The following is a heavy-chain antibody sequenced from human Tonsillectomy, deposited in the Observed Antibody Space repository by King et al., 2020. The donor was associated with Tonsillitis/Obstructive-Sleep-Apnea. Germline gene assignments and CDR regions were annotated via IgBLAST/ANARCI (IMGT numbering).Heavy chain of an antibody. V-gene: IGHV3-33*01. CDR1: GFTFSSYG. D-gene: IGHD1-26*01. CDR3: AGGGVQWELRGDAFDI. J-gene: IGHJ3*02. Sequence: VQLVESGGGVVQPGRSLRLSCAASGFTFSSYGMHWVRQAPGKGLEWVAVIWYDGSNKCYADSVKGRFTISRDNSKNTLYLQMNSLRAEDTAVYYCAGGGVQWELRGDAFDIWGQGTMVTVSS. CDR2: IWYDGSNK.